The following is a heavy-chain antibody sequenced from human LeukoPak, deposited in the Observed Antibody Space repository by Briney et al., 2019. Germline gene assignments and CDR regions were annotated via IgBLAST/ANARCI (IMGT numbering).Heavy chain of an antibody. J-gene: IGHJ5*02. CDR1: GGSISSSSYY. CDR3: ARLGYQLLS. CDR2: IYYSGST. V-gene: IGHV4-39*01. Sequence: PSETLSLTCTVSGGSISSSSYYWGWIRQPPGKGLEWIVSIYYSGSTYYNPSLKSRVTISVDTSKNQFSLKLSSVTAADTAVYYCARLGYQLLSWGQGTLVTVSS. D-gene: IGHD2-2*01.